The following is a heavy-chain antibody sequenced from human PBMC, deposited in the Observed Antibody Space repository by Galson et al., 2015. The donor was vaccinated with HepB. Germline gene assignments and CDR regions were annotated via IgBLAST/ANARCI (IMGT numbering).Heavy chain of an antibody. CDR3: AKGGFVYYDILTGYSRGWYFDL. CDR1: GFTFSSYA. J-gene: IGHJ2*01. Sequence: SLRLSCAASGFTFSSYAMSWVRQAPGKGLEWVSAISGSGGSTYYADSVKGRSTISRDNSKNTLYLQMNSLRAEDTAVYYCAKGGFVYYDILTGYSRGWYFDLWGRGTLVTVSS. D-gene: IGHD3-9*01. V-gene: IGHV3-23*01. CDR2: ISGSGGST.